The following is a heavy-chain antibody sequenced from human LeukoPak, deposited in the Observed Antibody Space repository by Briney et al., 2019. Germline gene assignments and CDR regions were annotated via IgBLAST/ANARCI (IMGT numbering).Heavy chain of an antibody. J-gene: IGHJ6*02. CDR1: GDTLTELS. CDR2: FHPKDDGV. Sequence: ASVKVSCKVSGDTLTELSIHWVRQAPGKGLEWMGGFHPKDDGVIYAQKFQGRVSMTEDTSTDTASMELSSLRSEDTAVYYCASAVFYFSHYYGMDVWGQGTTVTVSS. CDR3: ASAVFYFSHYYGMDV. V-gene: IGHV1-24*01. D-gene: IGHD2/OR15-2a*01.